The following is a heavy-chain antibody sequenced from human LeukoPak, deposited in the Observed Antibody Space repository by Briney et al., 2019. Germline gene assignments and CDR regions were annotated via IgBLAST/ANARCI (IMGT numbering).Heavy chain of an antibody. CDR2: LQRNGGST. Sequence: GGSLRLSCEASGFTFDDYGMAWVRQAPGKGLEWVSGLQRNGGSTGYADSVKGRFTISRDDAKYSLYLQMNSLTAEDTALYYCASGLGYGDYAFDFWGQGTLVTVSS. CDR1: GFTFDDYG. D-gene: IGHD4-17*01. J-gene: IGHJ4*02. V-gene: IGHV3-20*04. CDR3: ASGLGYGDYAFDF.